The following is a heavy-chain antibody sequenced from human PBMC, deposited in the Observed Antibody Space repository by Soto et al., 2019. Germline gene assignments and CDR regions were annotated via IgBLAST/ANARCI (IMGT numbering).Heavy chain of an antibody. J-gene: IGHJ4*02. V-gene: IGHV1-18*01. CDR3: AARWLQFHY. Sequence: ASVKVSCKASGYAFTSYGISWVRQAPGQGLEWMGWISAYNGNTKYAQQIQGRVTMTTDTSTSTAYKELRSQRSDDTAVYYCAARWLQFHYWGQGTLVTVSS. D-gene: IGHD5-12*01. CDR1: GYAFTSYG. CDR2: ISAYNGNT.